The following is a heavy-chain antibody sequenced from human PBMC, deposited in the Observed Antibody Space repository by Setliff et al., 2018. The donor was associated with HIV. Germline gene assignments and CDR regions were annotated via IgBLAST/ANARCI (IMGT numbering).Heavy chain of an antibody. CDR1: GVTVSTYY. V-gene: IGHV3-66*02. Sequence: PGGSLRLSCAASGVTVSTYYMSWVRQAPGKGLEWVSTIYSDGSTYHADSVNGRFTLSRDISENALYLQIDSLRPEDTAVYYCARLRLYNSALDYWGQGTLVTVSS. CDR2: IYSDGST. D-gene: IGHD3-10*01. CDR3: ARLRLYNSALDY. J-gene: IGHJ4*02.